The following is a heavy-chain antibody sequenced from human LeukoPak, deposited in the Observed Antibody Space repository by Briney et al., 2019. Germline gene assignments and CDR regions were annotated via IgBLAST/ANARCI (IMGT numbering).Heavy chain of an antibody. V-gene: IGHV1-8*01. CDR2: MNPNSGNT. Sequence: ASVKVSCKASGYTFTSYDINWVRQATGQGLEWMGWMNPNSGNTGYAQKFQGRVTMTRNTSISTAYMELSSLRSEDTAVYYCASITIFGVVTDLQDVDYWGQGTLVTVSS. CDR1: GYTFTSYD. CDR3: ASITIFGVVTDLQDVDY. D-gene: IGHD3-3*01. J-gene: IGHJ4*02.